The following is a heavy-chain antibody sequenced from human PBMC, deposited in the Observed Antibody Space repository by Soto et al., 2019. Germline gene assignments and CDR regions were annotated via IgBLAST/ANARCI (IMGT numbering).Heavy chain of an antibody. CDR1: GFTFSSYA. J-gene: IGHJ6*02. D-gene: IGHD3-3*01. V-gene: IGHV3-30-3*01. CDR3: ARATYYDFWSGSKDDYYYGMDV. CDR2: ISYDGSNK. Sequence: GGSLGLSSAASGFTFSSYAMHWVRQAPGKGLEWVAVISYDGSNKYYADSVKGRFTISRDNSKNTLYLQMNSLRAEDTAVYYCARATYYDFWSGSKDDYYYGMDVWGQGTTVTVSS.